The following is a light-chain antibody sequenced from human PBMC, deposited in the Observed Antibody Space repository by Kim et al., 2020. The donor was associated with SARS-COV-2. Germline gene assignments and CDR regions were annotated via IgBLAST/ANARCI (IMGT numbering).Light chain of an antibody. V-gene: IGKV1-5*03. CDR3: QHYNNYPWT. CDR2: RAS. CDR1: QSISNW. Sequence: DIQMTQSPSTLSTSVGDKVTMTCRASQSISNWLAWYQQKPGKAPKLLIYRASSLETGVPSRFSGSGSGREFTLTISSLQPDDFATYLCQHYNNYPWTFGQGTKVDI. J-gene: IGKJ1*01.